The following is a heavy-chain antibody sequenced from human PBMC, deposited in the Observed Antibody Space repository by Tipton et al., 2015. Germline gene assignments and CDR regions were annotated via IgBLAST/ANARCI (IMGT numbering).Heavy chain of an antibody. CDR1: GGSVTSNNYF. V-gene: IGHV4-61*01. CDR2: IFHSGST. D-gene: IGHD3-22*01. Sequence: TLSLTCSVSGGSVTSNNYFWSWIRQPPGKGLEWIGYIFHSGSTSYNPSLRSRVFISIDTSKNQFSLKLNSVTAADTAVYYCARGGAGYYYDSVGYLSWGQGTVVTVS. CDR3: ARGGAGYYYDSVGYLS. J-gene: IGHJ5*02.